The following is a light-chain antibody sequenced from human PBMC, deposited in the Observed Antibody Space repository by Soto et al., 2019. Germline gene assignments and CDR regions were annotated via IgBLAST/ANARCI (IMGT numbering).Light chain of an antibody. CDR3: SSYAGSNNLV. Sequence: QSALTQPPSASGSPGQSVTISCTGTSSEVGGYNYVSWYQQHPGKAPKLMIYEVSKRPSGVPDRFSGSKSGNTASLTVSGLQAEDEGDYYCSSYAGSNNLVFGGGTQVTVL. CDR2: EVS. V-gene: IGLV2-8*01. CDR1: SSEVGGYNY. J-gene: IGLJ2*01.